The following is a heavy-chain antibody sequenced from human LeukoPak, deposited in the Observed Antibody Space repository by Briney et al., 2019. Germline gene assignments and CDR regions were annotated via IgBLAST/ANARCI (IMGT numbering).Heavy chain of an antibody. V-gene: IGHV4-61*02. J-gene: IGHJ5*02. CDR2: IYTSGST. CDR3: ARMVIAAAGRQRWFDP. CDR1: GGSISNGSYY. D-gene: IGHD6-13*01. Sequence: PSETLSLTCTVSGGSISNGSYYWSWIRQPAGKGLEWIGRIYTSGSTNYNPSLKSRVTISVDTSKNQFSLKLSSVTAADTAVYCCARMVIAAAGRQRWFDPWGQGTLVTVSS.